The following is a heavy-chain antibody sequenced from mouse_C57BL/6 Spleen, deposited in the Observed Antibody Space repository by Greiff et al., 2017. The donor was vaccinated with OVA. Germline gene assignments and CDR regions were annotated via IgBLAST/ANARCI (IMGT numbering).Heavy chain of an antibody. D-gene: IGHD1-1*02. Sequence: EVQLVQSGAGLVKPGASLKLSCAASGFTFTSYAMPWVRQTPEKSLEWVAYINSGGDYIYSTDTFKGRFTITRDNARNTLYLQLSSLKSEDTAMYCCTRADTMVVFDYWGQGTTLTVSS. CDR2: INSGGDYI. V-gene: IGHV5-9-1*02. J-gene: IGHJ2*01. CDR3: TRADTMVVFDY. CDR1: GFTFTSYA.